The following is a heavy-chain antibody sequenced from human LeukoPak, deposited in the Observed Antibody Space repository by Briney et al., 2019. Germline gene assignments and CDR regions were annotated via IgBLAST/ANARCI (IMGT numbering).Heavy chain of an antibody. CDR2: ISWNGGSI. CDR3: ARGSGSYSTYFDF. D-gene: IGHD1-26*01. V-gene: IGHV3-20*03. Sequence: PGGALRLSFPASGFNFDDYGMTWVRQAPGGGLEWVSGISWNGGSIGYVECRKGRFTISRDNANHSLNLQMNSLSDEDTALYYCARGSGSYSTYFDFSGQGTLVTVSS. CDR1: GFNFDDYG. J-gene: IGHJ4*02.